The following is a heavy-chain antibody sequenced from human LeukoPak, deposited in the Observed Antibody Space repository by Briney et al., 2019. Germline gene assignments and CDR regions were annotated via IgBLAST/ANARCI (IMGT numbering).Heavy chain of an antibody. D-gene: IGHD2-21*01. V-gene: IGHV4-30-2*01. CDR2: IYHSGST. CDR3: ASSPLLWWGLFDY. Sequence: PSETLSLTCTVSGGSISSGGYYWSWIRQPPGKGLEWIGYIYHSGSTYYNPSLKSRVTISVDRSKNQFSLKLSSVTAADTAVYYCASSPLLWWGLFDYWGQGTLVTVSS. CDR1: GGSISSGGYY. J-gene: IGHJ4*02.